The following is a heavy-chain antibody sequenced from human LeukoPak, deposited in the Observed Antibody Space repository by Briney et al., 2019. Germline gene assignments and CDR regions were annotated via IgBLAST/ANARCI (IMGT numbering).Heavy chain of an antibody. CDR1: GYPFTDYY. CDR2: INPKSGGT. V-gene: IGHV1-2*02. Sequence: ASVKVSCKASGYPFTDYYMHWVRQAPGQGLEWMGWINPKSGGTKCAQKLLGRVTMTRDTSISTAYMELSRLRSDDTAVYYCAREIVLWGQGTLVTVSS. D-gene: IGHD2-8*01. J-gene: IGHJ4*02. CDR3: AREIVL.